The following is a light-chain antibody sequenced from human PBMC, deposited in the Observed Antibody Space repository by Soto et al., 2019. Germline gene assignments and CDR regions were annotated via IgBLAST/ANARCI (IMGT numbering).Light chain of an antibody. J-gene: IGKJ4*01. V-gene: IGKV1-5*03. Sequence: DLQMTQSPSTLSASVGDRVTITCRASQSISGWLAWYQQKAGKAPKLLIYKTSSLESGVPSRFSESGSGTEFTLTINSLQPDDFATYYCQRYDSYPLSFGGGTKVEIK. CDR3: QRYDSYPLS. CDR1: QSISGW. CDR2: KTS.